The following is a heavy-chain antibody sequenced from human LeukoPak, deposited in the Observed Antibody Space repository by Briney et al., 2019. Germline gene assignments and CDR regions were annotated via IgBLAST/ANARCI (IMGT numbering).Heavy chain of an antibody. J-gene: IGHJ4*02. CDR2: ISGSGGST. D-gene: IGHD3-10*01. CDR3: AKAPMVRGVILYYFDY. V-gene: IGHV3-23*01. Sequence: GGSLRLSCAASGFTFSSYSMNWVRQAPGKGLEWVSAISGSGGSTYYADSVKGRFTISRDNSKNTLYLQMNSLRAEDTAVYYCAKAPMVRGVILYYFDYWGQGTLVTVSS. CDR1: GFTFSSYS.